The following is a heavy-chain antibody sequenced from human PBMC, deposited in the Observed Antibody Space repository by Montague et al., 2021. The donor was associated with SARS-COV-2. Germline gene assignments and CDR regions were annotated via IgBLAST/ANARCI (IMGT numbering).Heavy chain of an antibody. CDR1: GGSFNNYY. CDR3: ARGGIAARRHYFDY. J-gene: IGHJ4*02. V-gene: IGHV4-34*01. CDR2: INHSGST. Sequence: SETLSLTCAVYGGSFNNYYWTWIRQPPGKGLEWIGEINHSGSTNYNPSLKSRVTISVDTSKNQFSLKLSSVTAADTAVYFCARGGIAARRHYFDYRGQGTLVTVSS. D-gene: IGHD6-6*01.